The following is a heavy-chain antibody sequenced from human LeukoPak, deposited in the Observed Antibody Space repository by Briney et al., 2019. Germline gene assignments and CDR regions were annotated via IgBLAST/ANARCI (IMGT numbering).Heavy chain of an antibody. J-gene: IGHJ4*02. D-gene: IGHD3-10*01. CDR1: GFTFSSYE. V-gene: IGHV3-48*03. CDR3: ARQTYFFDY. CDR2: ISSSGSTI. Sequence: GGSLRLSCAASGFTFSSYEMNWVRQAPGKGLEWVSYISSSGSTIYYADSVKGRFTISRDNAKNSLYLQMNSLRAEDTAVYYCARQTYFFDYWGQGTLVTVSS.